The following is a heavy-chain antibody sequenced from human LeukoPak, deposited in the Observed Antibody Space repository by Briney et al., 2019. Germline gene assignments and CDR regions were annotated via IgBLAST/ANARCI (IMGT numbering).Heavy chain of an antibody. CDR2: INHSGST. CDR3: AIVDTAIGAFDI. CDR1: GGSFSGYY. Sequence: RASETLSLTCAVYGGSFSGYYWSWIRQPPGKGLEWIGEINHSGSTNHNPSLKSRVTISVDTSKNQFSLKLSSVTAADTAVYYCAIVDTAIGAFDIWGQGTMVTVSS. D-gene: IGHD5-18*01. J-gene: IGHJ3*02. V-gene: IGHV4-34*01.